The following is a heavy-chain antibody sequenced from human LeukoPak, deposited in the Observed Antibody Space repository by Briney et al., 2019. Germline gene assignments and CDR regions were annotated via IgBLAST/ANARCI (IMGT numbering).Heavy chain of an antibody. J-gene: IGHJ4*02. D-gene: IGHD6-13*01. V-gene: IGHV4-59*01. CDR2: IYYSGST. Sequence: PSETLSLTCTVSGGSISSYYWSWIRQPPGKGLEWIGYIYYSGSTNYNPSLKSRVTISVDTSKNQFSLKLSSVTAADTAVYYCACLYSSSYRFGYWGQGTLVTVSA. CDR1: GGSISSYY. CDR3: ACLYSSSYRFGY.